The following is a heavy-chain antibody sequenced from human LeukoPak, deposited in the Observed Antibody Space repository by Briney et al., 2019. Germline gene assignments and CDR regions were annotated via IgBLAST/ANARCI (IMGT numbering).Heavy chain of an antibody. CDR1: GGSISSYY. CDR2: IYTSGST. J-gene: IGHJ6*03. CDR3: ARDLVNYYNYYMDV. Sequence: SETLSLTCTVSGGSISSYYWSWIRQPAGKGLEWIGRIYTSGSTNYNPSLKSRVTMSVDTSKNQFSLKLSSVTAADTAVYYCARDLVNYYNYYMDVWGKGTTVTVFS. D-gene: IGHD2-21*01. V-gene: IGHV4-4*07.